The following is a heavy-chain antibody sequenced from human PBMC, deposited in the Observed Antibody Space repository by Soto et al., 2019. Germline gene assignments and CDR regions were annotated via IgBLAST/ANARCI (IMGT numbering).Heavy chain of an antibody. Sequence: GGSLRLSCAASGFTFSNYGMHWVRQAPGAGLGWVALIWYDGSNKYYADSVKGRFTISRDNSKNTLYLQMNSLRAEDTAVYFCATTRKGYYDDSGYFDYWGQGTLVTVSS. J-gene: IGHJ4*02. CDR3: ATTRKGYYDDSGYFDY. CDR2: IWYDGSNK. D-gene: IGHD3-22*01. CDR1: GFTFSNYG. V-gene: IGHV3-33*01.